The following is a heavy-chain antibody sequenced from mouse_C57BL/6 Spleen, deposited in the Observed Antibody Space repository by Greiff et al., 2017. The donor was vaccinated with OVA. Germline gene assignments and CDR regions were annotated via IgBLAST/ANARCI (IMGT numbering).Heavy chain of an antibody. CDR1: GFNIKDYY. CDR2: LDPEDGDT. J-gene: IGHJ3*01. V-gene: IGHV14-1*01. CDR3: TPIYYGNHGFAY. Sequence: EVQLQQSGAELVRPGASVKLSCTASGFNIKDYYMHWVKQRPEQGLEWIGRLDPEDGDTEYAPKFQGKATMTADTSSNTAYLQLSSLTSEDTAVYYCTPIYYGNHGFAYWGQGTLVTVSA. D-gene: IGHD2-1*01.